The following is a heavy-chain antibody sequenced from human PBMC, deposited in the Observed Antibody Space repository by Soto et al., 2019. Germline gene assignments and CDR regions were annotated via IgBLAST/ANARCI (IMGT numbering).Heavy chain of an antibody. J-gene: IGHJ5*02. CDR3: ARSYSGTYGCLDP. CDR2: INSDGSST. D-gene: IGHD1-26*01. CDR1: GFTISGHW. V-gene: IGHV3-74*01. Sequence: EVQLVESGGGLVQPGGSLRLSCAASGFTISGHWMHWVRQVPGKGLVWVSRINSDGSSTSYADSVKGRFIISRDNAKNTLYRQMNSLRADDTAVYYCARSYSGTYGCLDPWGQGTLVTGSS.